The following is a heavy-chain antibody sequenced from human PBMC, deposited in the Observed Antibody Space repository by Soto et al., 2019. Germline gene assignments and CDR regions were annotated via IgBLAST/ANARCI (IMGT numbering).Heavy chain of an antibody. CDR2: ISAYNGNT. D-gene: IGHD3-10*01. CDR3: ARDYYGEYKWFDP. J-gene: IGHJ5*02. Sequence: GASVKVSCKASGFPFTRYGITWVRQAPGQGLEWMGWISAYNGNTIYAQKFQGRVTMTTDTSTSTAYMELRSLRSDDTAMYYCARDYYGEYKWFDPWGQGTLVTVSS. V-gene: IGHV1-18*01. CDR1: GFPFTRYG.